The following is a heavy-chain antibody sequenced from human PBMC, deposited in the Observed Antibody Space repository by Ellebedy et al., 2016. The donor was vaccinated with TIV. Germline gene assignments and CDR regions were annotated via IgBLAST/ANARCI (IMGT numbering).Heavy chain of an antibody. Sequence: GGSLRLSXAASGFSFDEYGMNWVRQAPGKGLEWISGINWRGGSRGHADSVKGRFTISRDNAKNSLYLQMNSLRAEDTAVFYCARRSPAGAFDIWGQGAMVTVSS. V-gene: IGHV3-20*03. J-gene: IGHJ3*02. CDR1: GFSFDEYG. CDR3: ARRSPAGAFDI. CDR2: INWRGGSR.